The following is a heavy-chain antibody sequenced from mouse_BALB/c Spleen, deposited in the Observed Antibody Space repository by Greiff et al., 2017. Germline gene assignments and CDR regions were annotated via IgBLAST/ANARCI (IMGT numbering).Heavy chain of an antibody. J-gene: IGHJ4*01. CDR1: GFNIKDTY. V-gene: IGHV14-3*02. D-gene: IGHD2-4*01. Sequence: EVQLQQSGAELVKPGASVKLSCTASGFNIKDTYMHWVKQRPEQGLEWIGRIDPANGNTKYDPKFQGKATITADTSSNTAYLQLSSLTSEDTAVYYCARVIATYYYAMDYWGQGTSVTVSS. CDR3: ARVIATYYYAMDY. CDR2: IDPANGNT.